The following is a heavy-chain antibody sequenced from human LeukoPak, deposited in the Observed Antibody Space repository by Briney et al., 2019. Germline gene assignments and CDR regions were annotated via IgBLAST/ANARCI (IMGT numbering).Heavy chain of an antibody. Sequence: GGSLRLSCAPSGVIFNNFAFHWVRQAPGKGLEWVAAVSYDGSNKYYADSVRGRLTISRDNSKNTLYLQMNSLRAEDTAVYYCARAGRADGDYHYFDYWGQGTLVTVSS. CDR2: VSYDGSNK. J-gene: IGHJ4*02. V-gene: IGHV3-30-3*01. CDR3: ARAGRADGDYHYFDY. D-gene: IGHD4-17*01. CDR1: GVIFNNFA.